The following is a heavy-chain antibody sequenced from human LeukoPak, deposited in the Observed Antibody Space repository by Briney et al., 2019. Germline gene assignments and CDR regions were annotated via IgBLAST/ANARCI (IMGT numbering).Heavy chain of an antibody. Sequence: GGSLRLSCAASGFTFSSYWMHWVRQAPGKGLVWVSRINSDGSRISYADSVKGRFTISRDIAKNTLDLQMNSLRAEDTGVYYCARNARPYYYYGVDVWGQGTTVTVSS. CDR2: INSDGSRI. CDR1: GFTFSSYW. V-gene: IGHV3-74*01. D-gene: IGHD6-6*01. J-gene: IGHJ6*02. CDR3: ARNARPYYYYGVDV.